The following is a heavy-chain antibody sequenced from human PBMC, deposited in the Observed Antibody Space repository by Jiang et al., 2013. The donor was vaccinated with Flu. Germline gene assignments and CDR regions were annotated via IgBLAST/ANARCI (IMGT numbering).Heavy chain of an antibody. Sequence: LLKPSETLSLTCTVSGGSISSYYWSWIRQPPGKGLEWIGEINHSGSTNYNPSLKSRVTISVDTSKNQFSLKLSSVTAADPAVYYCARGLLMWGQGTLVTVSS. CDR3: ARGLLM. CDR2: INHSGST. CDR1: GGSISSYY. J-gene: IGHJ4*02. D-gene: IGHD2-8*01. V-gene: IGHV4-34*01.